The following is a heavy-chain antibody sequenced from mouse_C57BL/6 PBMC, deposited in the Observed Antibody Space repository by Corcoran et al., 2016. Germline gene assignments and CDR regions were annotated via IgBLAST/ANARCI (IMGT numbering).Heavy chain of an antibody. CDR1: GYSITSGYY. CDR3: ARDQGYYYYAMDY. D-gene: IGHD3-1*01. Sequence: DVQLQESGPGLVKPSQSLSLTCSVTGYSITSGYYWNWIRQFPGNKLEWMGYISYDGSNNYNPSLKNRISITRDTSKNQFFLKLNSVTTEDTATYYCARDQGYYYYAMDYWGQGTSVTVSS. CDR2: ISYDGSN. V-gene: IGHV3-6*01. J-gene: IGHJ4*01.